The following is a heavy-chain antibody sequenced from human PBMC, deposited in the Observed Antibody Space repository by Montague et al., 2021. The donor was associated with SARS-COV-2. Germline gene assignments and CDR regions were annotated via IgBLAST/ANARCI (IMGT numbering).Heavy chain of an antibody. J-gene: IGHJ4*02. V-gene: IGHV6-1*01. Sequence: CAISGDSVSSNIATWNWIRQSPSRGLEWLGRTYYRSKWYNDYAESVKSRITIDPDTSKHQFSLLLNSVTPEDTAVYYCARITVGSKYYFDFWGQGTLVTVSS. D-gene: IGHD4-11*01. CDR1: GDSVSSNIAT. CDR3: ARITVGSKYYFDF. CDR2: TYYRSKWYN.